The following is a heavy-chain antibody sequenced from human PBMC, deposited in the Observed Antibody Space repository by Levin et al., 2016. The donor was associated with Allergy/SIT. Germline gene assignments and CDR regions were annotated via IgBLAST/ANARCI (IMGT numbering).Heavy chain of an antibody. D-gene: IGHD6-19*01. J-gene: IGHJ4*02. CDR1: GGSISSSSYY. Sequence: SETLSLTCTVSGGSISSSSYYWGWIRQPLGKGLEWIGSIYYSGSTYYNPSLKSRVTISVDTSKNQFSLKLSSVTAADTAVYYCARLSYSSCPDYWGQGTLVTVSS. CDR3: ARLSYSSCPDY. V-gene: IGHV4-39*01. CDR2: IYYSGST.